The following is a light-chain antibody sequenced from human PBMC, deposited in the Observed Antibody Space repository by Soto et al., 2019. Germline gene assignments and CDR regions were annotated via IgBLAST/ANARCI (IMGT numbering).Light chain of an antibody. CDR2: KAS. CDR3: QQYNSYPWT. V-gene: IGKV1-5*03. CDR1: QSISSW. J-gene: IGKJ1*01. Sequence: DIQMTQYTSTLSASVGDRVTITCRASQSISSWLAWYQQKPGKAPKLLIYKASSLESGVPSRFSGSGSGTEFTLTISSLQPDDFATYYCQQYNSYPWTFGQGTKV.